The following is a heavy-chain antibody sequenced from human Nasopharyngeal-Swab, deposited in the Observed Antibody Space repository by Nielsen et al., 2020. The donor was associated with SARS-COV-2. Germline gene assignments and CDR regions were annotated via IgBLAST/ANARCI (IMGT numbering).Heavy chain of an antibody. J-gene: IGHJ6*02. V-gene: IGHV3-11*04. Sequence: GESLKISCAASGFTFSDYYMSWIRQAPGKGLEWVSYISSGGSTIYYADSVKGRFTISRDNAKNSLYLQMNSLRAEDTAVYYCARGLLWFGELLGYYYYYGMDVWGQGTTVTVSS. CDR1: GFTFSDYY. CDR3: ARGLLWFGELLGYYYYYGMDV. CDR2: ISSGGSTI. D-gene: IGHD3-10*01.